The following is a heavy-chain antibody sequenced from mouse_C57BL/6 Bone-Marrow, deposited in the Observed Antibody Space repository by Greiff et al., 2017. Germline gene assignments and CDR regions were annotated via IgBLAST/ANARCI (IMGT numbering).Heavy chain of an antibody. CDR3: ARGRGADD. CDR2: IDPNSGGT. V-gene: IGHV1-72*01. CDR1: GYTFTSYW. J-gene: IGHJ2*01. Sequence: KQSCKASGYTFTSYWMHWVKQRPGRGLEWIGRIDPNSGGTQYYARFKSKATLTVDKPSRTAYMQLSSLTSEDSAVYYCARGRGADDWGQGTTLTVSS.